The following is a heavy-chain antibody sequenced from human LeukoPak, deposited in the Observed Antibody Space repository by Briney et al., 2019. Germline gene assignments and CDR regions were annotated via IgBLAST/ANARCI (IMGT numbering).Heavy chain of an antibody. Sequence: GRSLRLSCAASGFTFSSYAMHWVRQAPGKGLEWVAVISYDGSNKYYADSVKGRFTISRENAESSLYLQMNSLRAEDTAVYYCARGGIQVSGIDEFDYWGQGTLVTVSS. CDR1: GFTFSSYA. J-gene: IGHJ4*02. CDR3: ARGGIQVSGIDEFDY. CDR2: ISYDGSNK. D-gene: IGHD6-19*01. V-gene: IGHV3-30*07.